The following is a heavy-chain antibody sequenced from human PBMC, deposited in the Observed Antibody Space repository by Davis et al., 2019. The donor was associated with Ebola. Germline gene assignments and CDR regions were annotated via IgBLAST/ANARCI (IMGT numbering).Heavy chain of an antibody. CDR1: GGSISSSSYY. J-gene: IGHJ4*02. V-gene: IGHV4-39*07. D-gene: IGHD3-22*01. CDR2: IYHSGST. CDR3: ARVYWYDSSAYSYLDS. Sequence: PSETLSLTCTVSGGSISSSSYYWGWIRQPPGKGLEWIGSIYHSGSTNYNPSLKSRVTISVDTSKNQFSLNLSSVTAADTAVYYCARVYWYDSSAYSYLDSWGQGALVTVSS.